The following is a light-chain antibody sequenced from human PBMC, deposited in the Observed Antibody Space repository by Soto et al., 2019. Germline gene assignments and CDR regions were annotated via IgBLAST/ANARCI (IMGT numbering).Light chain of an antibody. Sequence: EIVLPQSQATLPLSPGVRAALSCTATEGVGRFLAWYQQKPGQAPRLLLYDAFNRATGIPARFSGSGSGTDFTLAINNLEPEKFAVYYCQQRGGWPLTFGGGTKVEIK. CDR2: DAF. J-gene: IGKJ4*01. CDR3: QQRGGWPLT. V-gene: IGKV3-11*01. CDR1: EGVGRF.